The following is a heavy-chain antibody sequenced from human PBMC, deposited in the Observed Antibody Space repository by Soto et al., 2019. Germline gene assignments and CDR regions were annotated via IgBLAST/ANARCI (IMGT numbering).Heavy chain of an antibody. Sequence: SETLSLTCAVYGGSFSGYYGSWIRQPPGKGLEWIGEINHSGSTNYNPSLKSRVTISVDTSKNQFSLKLSSVTAADTAVYYCARVGGTQKIRDRPFDYWGQGTLVTVSS. CDR1: GGSFSGYY. D-gene: IGHD1-1*01. CDR3: ARVGGTQKIRDRPFDY. CDR2: INHSGST. V-gene: IGHV4-34*01. J-gene: IGHJ4*02.